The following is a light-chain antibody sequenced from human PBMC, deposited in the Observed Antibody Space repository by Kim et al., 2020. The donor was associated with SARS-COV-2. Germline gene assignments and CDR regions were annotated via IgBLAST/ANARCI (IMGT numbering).Light chain of an antibody. Sequence: APEGDRDTITCRASQGISNYLAWYKQKPGKVPKLQIYAASTLQSGGPSRVSVSGSGTDFTLTISSLQPEDVATYYCEKYNSASWTFGQGTKVDIK. J-gene: IGKJ1*01. V-gene: IGKV1-27*01. CDR3: EKYNSASWT. CDR1: QGISNY. CDR2: AAS.